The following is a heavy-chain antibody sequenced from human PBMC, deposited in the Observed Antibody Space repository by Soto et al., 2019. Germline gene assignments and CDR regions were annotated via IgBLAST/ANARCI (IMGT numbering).Heavy chain of an antibody. J-gene: IGHJ4*02. CDR1: GYTLTELS. D-gene: IGHD6-13*01. Sequence: GASVKVSCKVSGYTLTELSMHWVRQAPGKGLEWMGGFDPEDGETIYAQKLQGRVTMTTDTSTSTAYMELRSLRSDDTAVYYCARDLGQQLVDYWGQGTLVTVSS. CDR3: ARDLGQQLVDY. CDR2: FDPEDGET. V-gene: IGHV1-24*01.